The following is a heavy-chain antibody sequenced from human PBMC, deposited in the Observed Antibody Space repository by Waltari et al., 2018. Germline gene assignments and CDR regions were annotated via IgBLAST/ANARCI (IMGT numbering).Heavy chain of an antibody. V-gene: IGHV1-69*08. D-gene: IGHD2-2*01. CDR1: GGTFSSYA. CDR3: ARGPYQLQGEPYYYYYYGMDV. Sequence: QVQLVQSGAEVKKPGSSVKVSCTASGGTFSSYAIRWVRQAPGQGLGWMGRIIPIFGTANYAQKFQGRVTITADKSTSTAYMELSSLRSEDTAVYYCARGPYQLQGEPYYYYYYGMDVWGQGTTVTVSS. CDR2: IIPIFGTA. J-gene: IGHJ6*02.